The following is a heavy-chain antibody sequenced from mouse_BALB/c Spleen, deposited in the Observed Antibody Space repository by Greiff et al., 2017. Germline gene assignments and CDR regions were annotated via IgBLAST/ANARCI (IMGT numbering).Heavy chain of an antibody. CDR3: ARFYYYGSSYGAMDY. V-gene: IGHV3-6*02. J-gene: IGHJ4*01. CDR2: ISYDGSN. D-gene: IGHD1-1*01. CDR1: GYSITSGYY. Sequence: EVQVVESGPGLVKPSQSLSLTCSVTGYSITSGYYWNWIRQFPGNKLEWMGYISYDGSNNYNPSLKNRISITRDTSKNQFFLKLNSVTTEDTATYYCARFYYYGSSYGAMDYWGQGTSVTVSS.